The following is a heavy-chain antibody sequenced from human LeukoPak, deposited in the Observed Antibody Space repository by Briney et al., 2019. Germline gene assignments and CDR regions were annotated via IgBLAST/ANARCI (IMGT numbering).Heavy chain of an antibody. Sequence: GGSLRLSCAASGFTVSSSNMGWVRQAPGKGLEWVSVIYSGGATYYPDSVEGRFIISRDLSKNTLFLQMNDLRAEDTAVYYCAKIAVAYFDYWGQGTLVTVSS. CDR2: IYSGGAT. D-gene: IGHD6-19*01. CDR3: AKIAVAYFDY. J-gene: IGHJ4*02. CDR1: GFTVSSSN. V-gene: IGHV3-66*01.